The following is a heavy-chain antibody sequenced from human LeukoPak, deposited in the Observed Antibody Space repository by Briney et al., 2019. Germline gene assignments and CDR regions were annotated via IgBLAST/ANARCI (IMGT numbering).Heavy chain of an antibody. CDR2: IISSGGVT. CDR1: GFPFSSYA. V-gene: IGHV3-23*01. J-gene: IGHJ4*02. CDR3: AKNAGYSYGLYYFDY. Sequence: PGGSLRLSCAASGFPFSSYAMSWVRQAPGKGLEWVSSIISSGGVTYYADPVKGRFTISRDNSKNTVYLQMDSLRAEDSAVYYCAKNAGYSYGLYYFDYWGQGALVTVSS. D-gene: IGHD5-18*01.